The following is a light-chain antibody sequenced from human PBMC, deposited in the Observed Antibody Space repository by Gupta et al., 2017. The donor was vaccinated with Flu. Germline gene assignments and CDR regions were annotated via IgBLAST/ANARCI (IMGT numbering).Light chain of an antibody. V-gene: IGKV3-15*01. CDR1: QSVTNK. CDR3: QQYNDWPPIT. J-gene: IGKJ5*01. Sequence: TQSPATLSVSPGDTASLFCRASQSVTNKLAWYQQKPGQAPRLLIYDAVTRASGIPVRFSGSGSGTEFALTISSLRSEDFAVYYCQQYNDWPPITFGQGTRLEIK. CDR2: DAV.